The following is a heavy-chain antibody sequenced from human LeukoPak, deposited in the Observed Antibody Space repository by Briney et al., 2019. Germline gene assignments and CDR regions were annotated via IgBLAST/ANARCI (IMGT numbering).Heavy chain of an antibody. V-gene: IGHV1-8*01. D-gene: IGHD1-1*01. CDR3: ARARPHWYFDY. CDR2: MNPNSGNT. Sequence: ASVKVSCKASGYTFTSYDINWVRQATGQGLGWMGWMNPNSGNTGYAQKFQGRVTMTRNTSISTAYMELSSLRSEGTAVYYCARARPHWYFDYWGQGTLVTVSS. CDR1: GYTFTSYD. J-gene: IGHJ4*02.